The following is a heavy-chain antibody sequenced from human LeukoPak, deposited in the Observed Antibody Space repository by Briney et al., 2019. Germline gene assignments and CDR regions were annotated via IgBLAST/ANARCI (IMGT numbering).Heavy chain of an antibody. CDR3: AKTAVAGTGALDY. V-gene: IGHV5-51*04. CDR1: GYSFTTYW. D-gene: IGHD6-19*01. Sequence: GESLKISCKGSGYSFTTYWIGWVRQMPGKGLEWMGIIYPGDSDTRYSPSFQGQVTISADKPISTAYLQWSSLKASDTAMYYCAKTAVAGTGALDYWGQGTLVTVSS. J-gene: IGHJ4*02. CDR2: IYPGDSDT.